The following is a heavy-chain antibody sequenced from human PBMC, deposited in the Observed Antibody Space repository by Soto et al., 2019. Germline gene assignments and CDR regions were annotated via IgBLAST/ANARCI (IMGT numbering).Heavy chain of an antibody. J-gene: IGHJ4*02. CDR3: ARGVTTSYYFDY. V-gene: IGHV1-69*13. CDR1: GGTFSSYA. D-gene: IGHD4-17*01. Sequence: ASVKVSCKASGGTFSSYAISWVRQAPGQGLEWMGGIIPIFGTANYAQKFQGRVTITADESTSTAYMELSSLRSEDTAVYYCARGVTTSYYFDYWGQGTLVTVSS. CDR2: IIPIFGTA.